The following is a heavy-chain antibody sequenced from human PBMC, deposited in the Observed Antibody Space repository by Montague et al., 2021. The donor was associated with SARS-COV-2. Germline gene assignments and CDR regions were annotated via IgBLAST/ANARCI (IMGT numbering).Heavy chain of an antibody. Sequence: SETLSLTCTVSGGFISSSTYYWGWIRQPPGKGLEWIGNIYYSGITYYNPSLKSRVTISVDTSKNQFSLKLSSVTAADTAVYYCARLIRYDMKGSFDYWGQGTLVTVSS. CDR1: GGFISSSTYY. CDR3: ARLIRYDMKGSFDY. J-gene: IGHJ4*02. D-gene: IGHD3-16*01. V-gene: IGHV4-39*01. CDR2: IYYSGIT.